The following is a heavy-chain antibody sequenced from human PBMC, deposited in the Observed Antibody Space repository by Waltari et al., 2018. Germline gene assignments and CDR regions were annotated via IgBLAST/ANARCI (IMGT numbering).Heavy chain of an antibody. D-gene: IGHD3-16*01. CDR3: ARGYSDDGGEYFQH. V-gene: IGHV4-4*07. J-gene: IGHJ1*01. CDR1: GVSISDYY. CDR2: VYTTGTT. Sequence: QVQLQESGPRLVEPWETLSLTCSISGVSISDYYWSWIRQPAGKGLEFIGRVYTTGTTDYNPSFRSRATVSVDKSKNHFSLSLTSVTAADTAIYYCARGYSDDGGEYFQHWGQGTLVTVSS.